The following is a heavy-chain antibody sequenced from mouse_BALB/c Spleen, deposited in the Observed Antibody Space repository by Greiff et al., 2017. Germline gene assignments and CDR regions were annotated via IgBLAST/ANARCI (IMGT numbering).Heavy chain of an antibody. CDR3: TRGERGWYFDV. Sequence: VQLQQPGAELVKPGASVKLSCKASGYTFTSYYMYWVKQRPGQGLEWIGGINPSNGGTNFNEKFKSKATLTVDKSSSTAYMQLSSLTSEDSAVYYCTRGERGWYFDVWGAGTTVTVSS. CDR1: GYTFTSYY. V-gene: IGHV1S81*02. CDR2: INPSNGGT. J-gene: IGHJ1*01.